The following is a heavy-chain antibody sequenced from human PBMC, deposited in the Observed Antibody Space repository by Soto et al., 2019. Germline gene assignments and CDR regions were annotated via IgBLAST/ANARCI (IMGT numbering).Heavy chain of an antibody. Sequence: QVQLVQSGAEVKKLGASVRVSCKASGYIFTDYAIHWVRQAPGQRLEWMGWINTGTDKTEYSQTVPGRATFTRDTCANTAYMELSSLRSEDTAVYYCARERSLVVTNWGQGTLVTVSS. CDR2: INTGTDKT. CDR3: ARERSLVVTN. CDR1: GYIFTDYA. J-gene: IGHJ4*02. V-gene: IGHV1-3*04. D-gene: IGHD5-12*01.